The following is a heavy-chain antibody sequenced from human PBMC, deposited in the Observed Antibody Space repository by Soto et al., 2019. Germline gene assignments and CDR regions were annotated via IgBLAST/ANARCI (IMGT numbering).Heavy chain of an antibody. V-gene: IGHV1-69*08. J-gene: IGHJ4*02. CDR3: ARDLGHFDS. CDR2: ILPLLDIT. CDR1: GGTFGSDS. Sequence: QVLLVQSGTEVKESGSSVKVSCKASGGTFGSDSFSWVRQAPGQGLEWMGRILPLLDITNFAQNFQGRVTITADKSTTTVYMELIRLRFEDTAMYFCARDLGHFDSWGQGTLVTVSP.